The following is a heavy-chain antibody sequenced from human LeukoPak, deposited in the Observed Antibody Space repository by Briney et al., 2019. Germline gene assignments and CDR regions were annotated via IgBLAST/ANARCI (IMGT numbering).Heavy chain of an antibody. J-gene: IGHJ5*02. CDR3: ARGSYYGANEP. Sequence: SETLSLTCTVSGGSISSGSYYWSWIRQHPGKGLEWIGYIYYSGSTYYNPSLKSRVTISVDTSKNQFSLKLSSVTAADTAVYYCARGSYYGANEPWGQGTLVTVSS. CDR1: GGSISSGSYY. V-gene: IGHV4-31*03. CDR2: IYYSGST. D-gene: IGHD1-26*01.